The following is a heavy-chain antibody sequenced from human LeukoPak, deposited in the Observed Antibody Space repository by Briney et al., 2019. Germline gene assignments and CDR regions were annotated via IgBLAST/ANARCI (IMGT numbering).Heavy chain of an antibody. CDR3: ARGARGIIYYYYYMDV. Sequence: GSSVKVSCKASGYTFTSYDINWVRQATGQGLEWMVWMNPNSGNTGYAQKFQGRVTMTRNTSISTAYMELSSLRSEDTAVYYCARGARGIIYYYYYMDVWGKGTTVTISS. CDR1: GYTFTSYD. J-gene: IGHJ6*03. D-gene: IGHD3-10*01. V-gene: IGHV1-8*01. CDR2: MNPNSGNT.